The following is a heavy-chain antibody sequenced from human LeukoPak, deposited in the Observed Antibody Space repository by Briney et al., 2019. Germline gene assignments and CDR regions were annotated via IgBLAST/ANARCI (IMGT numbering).Heavy chain of an antibody. D-gene: IGHD3-10*01. J-gene: IGHJ4*02. V-gene: IGHV4-30-4*01. Sequence: SETLSLTCTVSGGSISSGDYYWSWLRQPPGKGLEWIGYIYYSGSTYYNPSLKSLVTISVDTSKNQFSLKLSSVTAADTAVYYCARVYYYGSGSYWYYFDYWGQGTLVTVSS. CDR3: ARVYYYGSGSYWYYFDY. CDR2: IYYSGST. CDR1: GGSISSGDYY.